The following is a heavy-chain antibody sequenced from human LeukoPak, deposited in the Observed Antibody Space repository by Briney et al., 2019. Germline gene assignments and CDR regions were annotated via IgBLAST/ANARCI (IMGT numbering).Heavy chain of an antibody. CDR2: IRYDGSNK. J-gene: IGHJ4*02. V-gene: IGHV3-30*02. CDR3: AKYLREYSSGWSGLDY. Sequence: TGGSLRLSCAASGFTSSSYGMHWVRQAPGKGLEWVAFIRYDGSNKYYADSVKGRFTISRDNSKNTLYLQMNSLRAEDTAVYYCAKYLREYSSGWSGLDYWGQGTLVTVSS. D-gene: IGHD6-19*01. CDR1: GFTSSSYG.